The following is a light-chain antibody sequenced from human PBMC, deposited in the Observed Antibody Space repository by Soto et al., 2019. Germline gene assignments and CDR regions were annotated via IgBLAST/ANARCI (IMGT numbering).Light chain of an antibody. Sequence: QSALTQPASVSGSPGQTITISCTGTSSDVGSYDLVSWYQHHPGKAPKLMIYEVSKRPSGVSNRFSGSKSGNTASLTISGLQAKDEADYYCCSYAGSSTEVFGGGTKVTVL. V-gene: IGLV2-23*02. CDR1: SSDVGSYDL. CDR3: CSYAGSSTEV. J-gene: IGLJ3*02. CDR2: EVS.